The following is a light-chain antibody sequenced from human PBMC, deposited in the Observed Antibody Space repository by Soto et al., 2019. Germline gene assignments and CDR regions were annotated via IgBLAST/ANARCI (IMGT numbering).Light chain of an antibody. CDR3: QQSFAAPVT. CDR1: QIINTF. V-gene: IGKV1-39*01. CDR2: GAS. Sequence: DIQMTQSKSSLSASVGDNVIITCRASQIINTFLNWYQQKPGKAPKLLIYGASNLQSGVPSRFIGSGSGTHFTLSINSLRPEDFATYYCQQSFAAPVTFGGGTKVDIK. J-gene: IGKJ4*01.